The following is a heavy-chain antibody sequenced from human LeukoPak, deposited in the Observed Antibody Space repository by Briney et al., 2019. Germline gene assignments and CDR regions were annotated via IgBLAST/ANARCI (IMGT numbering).Heavy chain of an antibody. CDR1: GYSFTSYW. Sequence: GESLKISCKGSGYSFTSYWIGWVRQMPGKGLECMGIIYPGDSDTRYSPSFQGQVTISADRSVSTAYLQWSSLKASDTAMYYCARHETGPYFDYWGQGTLVTVSS. CDR3: ARHETGPYFDY. V-gene: IGHV5-51*01. D-gene: IGHD1-1*01. CDR2: IYPGDSDT. J-gene: IGHJ4*02.